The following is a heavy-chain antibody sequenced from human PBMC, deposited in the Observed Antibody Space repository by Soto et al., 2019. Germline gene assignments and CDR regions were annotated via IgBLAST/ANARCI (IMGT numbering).Heavy chain of an antibody. V-gene: IGHV4-4*02. J-gene: IGHJ4*02. CDR1: GAAISSRNW. CDR3: ARAFSSTWYRGPFAY. CDR2: FYHSGST. D-gene: IGHD6-13*01. Sequence: QVQLQESGPGLVKPSGTLSLTCAVSGAAISSRNWWNWVRKPPGKGLGGIWEFYHSGSTNYTPSLKSRVTISVDNSKNQFSLKMISVTAADTAVYYCARAFSSTWYRGPFAYWGQGTLVTVSS.